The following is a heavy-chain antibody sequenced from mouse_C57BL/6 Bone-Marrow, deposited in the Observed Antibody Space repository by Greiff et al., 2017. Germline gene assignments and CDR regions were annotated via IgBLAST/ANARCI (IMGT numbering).Heavy chain of an antibody. Sequence: QVQLQQPGAELVKPGASVKLSCTASGYTFTSYWMHWVKQRPGRGLEWIGWIDPNSGGTKYNEKFKSKATLTVDKPSSTAYMQLSSLTSEDSAVDYCARGDNNGSSCYWYFDVWGTGTTVTVSS. CDR1: GYTFTSYW. CDR3: ARGDNNGSSCYWYFDV. D-gene: IGHD1-1*01. J-gene: IGHJ1*03. CDR2: IDPNSGGT. V-gene: IGHV1-72*01.